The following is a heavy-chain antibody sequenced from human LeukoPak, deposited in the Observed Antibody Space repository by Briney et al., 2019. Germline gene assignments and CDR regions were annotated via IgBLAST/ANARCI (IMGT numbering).Heavy chain of an antibody. J-gene: IGHJ4*02. V-gene: IGHV3-30-3*01. CDR1: GFTFSSYA. CDR2: ISYDGSNK. Sequence: GGSLRLSCAASGFTFSSYAMHWVRQAPGKGLEWVAVISYDGSNKYYADSVKGRFTISRDNSKNTLYLQMNSLRAEDTAVYYCARDVAATFDYWGQGTLVTVSS. CDR3: ARDVAATFDY. D-gene: IGHD1-26*01.